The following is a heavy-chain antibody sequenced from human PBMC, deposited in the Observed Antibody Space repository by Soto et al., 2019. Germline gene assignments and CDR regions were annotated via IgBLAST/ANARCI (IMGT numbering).Heavy chain of an antibody. CDR1: GFTFSSYD. J-gene: IGHJ4*02. D-gene: IGHD6-13*01. CDR2: IANDGGDK. Sequence: GGSLRLSCAASGFTFSSYDMNWVRQAPGKGLEWVTVIANDGGDKHYADSVKGRFTVSRDNSMNTLYVQMNSLRAEDTAVYYCARDLAVAAAEYYFDYWGQGTLVTVSS. V-gene: IGHV3-30-3*01. CDR3: ARDLAVAAAEYYFDY.